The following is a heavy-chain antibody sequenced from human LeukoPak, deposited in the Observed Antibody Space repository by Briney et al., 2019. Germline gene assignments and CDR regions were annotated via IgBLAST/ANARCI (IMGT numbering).Heavy chain of an antibody. D-gene: IGHD3-9*01. J-gene: IGHJ4*02. Sequence: ASVKVSCKASGYTFTSYGISWVRRAPGQGLEWMGWISAYNGNTNYAQKLQGRVTMTTDTSTSTAYMELRSLRSDDTAVYYCARGYYDILTGYYNVLDFDYWGQGTLVTVSS. V-gene: IGHV1-18*01. CDR1: GYTFTSYG. CDR2: ISAYNGNT. CDR3: ARGYYDILTGYYNVLDFDY.